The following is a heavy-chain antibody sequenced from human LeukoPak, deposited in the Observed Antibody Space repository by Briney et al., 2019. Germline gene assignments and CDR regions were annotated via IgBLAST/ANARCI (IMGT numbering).Heavy chain of an antibody. Sequence: GRSLRLSCAASGFTFSSYGMHWVRQAPGKGLEWVAVISYDGSNKYYADSVKGRSTISRDNAKNTLYLQMNSLRAEDTAVYYCASPNPATSSYYYDSSGDFDYWGQGTLVTVSS. V-gene: IGHV3-30*03. CDR1: GFTFSSYG. CDR3: ASPNPATSSYYYDSSGDFDY. CDR2: ISYDGSNK. J-gene: IGHJ4*02. D-gene: IGHD3-22*01.